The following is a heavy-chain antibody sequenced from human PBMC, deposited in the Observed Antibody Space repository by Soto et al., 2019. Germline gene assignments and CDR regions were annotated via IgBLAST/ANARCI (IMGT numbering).Heavy chain of an antibody. CDR3: ARETQRGYSYEPYYYYMDV. V-gene: IGHV3-7*01. J-gene: IGHJ6*03. CDR1: GFTFSSYW. Sequence: GGSLRLSCAASGFTFSSYWMSWVRQAPGKGLEWVANIKQDGSEKYYVDSVKGRFTISRDNAKNSLYLQMNSLRAEDTAVYYCARETQRGYSYEPYYYYMDVWGKGTTVTVSS. D-gene: IGHD5-18*01. CDR2: IKQDGSEK.